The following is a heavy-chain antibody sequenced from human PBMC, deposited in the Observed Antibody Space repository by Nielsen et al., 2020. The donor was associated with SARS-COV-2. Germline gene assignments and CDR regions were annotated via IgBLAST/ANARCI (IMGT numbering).Heavy chain of an antibody. V-gene: IGHV3-21*01. D-gene: IGHD6-13*01. CDR1: GFTFSSYS. CDR2: ISSSSSYI. Sequence: GESLKISCAASGFTFSSYSMNWVRQAPGKGLEWVSSISSSSSYIYYADSVKGRFTISRDNAKNSLYLQMNSLRAEDTAVYYCARPLGIAAAGEKYYYGMDVWGQGTTVTVSS. J-gene: IGHJ6*02. CDR3: ARPLGIAAAGEKYYYGMDV.